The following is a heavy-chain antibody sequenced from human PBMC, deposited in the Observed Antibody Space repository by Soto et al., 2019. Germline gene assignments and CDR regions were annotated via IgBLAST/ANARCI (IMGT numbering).Heavy chain of an antibody. J-gene: IGHJ4*02. CDR3: VRTSLVVAAATREDY. CDR2: INSDGSST. Sequence: EVQLVESGGGLVQPGESLRLSCAASGFTFSSYWMHWVPQAPGKGLVWVSRINSDGSSTSYAGSVKGRFTISRDNAKNTLYLQMNSLRAEDTAVYYCVRTSLVVAAATREDYWGQGTLVTVSS. D-gene: IGHD2-15*01. V-gene: IGHV3-74*01. CDR1: GFTFSSYW.